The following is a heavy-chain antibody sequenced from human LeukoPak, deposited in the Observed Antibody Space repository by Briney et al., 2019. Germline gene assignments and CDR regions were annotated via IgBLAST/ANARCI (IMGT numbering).Heavy chain of an antibody. Sequence: HPGGSLRLSCAGSGFTFSTYWMSWVRQAPGKGLEWVANIKQDGSEKYHVDSVKGRFTISRDNAKNSLYLQMNSLRAEDTAVYYCARIPHSSNWYWFEPWGQGTLVTVSS. V-gene: IGHV3-7*04. CDR1: GFTFSTYW. CDR3: ARIPHSSNWYWFEP. J-gene: IGHJ5*02. D-gene: IGHD6-13*01. CDR2: IKQDGSEK.